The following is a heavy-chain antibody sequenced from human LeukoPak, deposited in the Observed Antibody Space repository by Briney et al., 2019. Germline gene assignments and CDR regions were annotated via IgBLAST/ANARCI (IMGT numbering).Heavy chain of an antibody. CDR2: FEPEDGET. J-gene: IGHJ4*02. D-gene: IGHD6-19*01. CDR1: GYTFTDFY. V-gene: IGHV1-24*01. CDR3: ATDRGIAVADRSFDY. Sequence: ASVKVSCKTSGYTFTDFYVHWLRQAPGTGLEWMGGFEPEDGETIYAQKFQGRVTMTEDTSTDTAYMELSSLRSEDTAVYYCATDRGIAVADRSFDYWGQGTLVTVSS.